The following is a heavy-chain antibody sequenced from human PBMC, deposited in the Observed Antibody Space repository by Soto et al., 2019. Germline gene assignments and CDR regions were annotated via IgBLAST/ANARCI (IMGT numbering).Heavy chain of an antibody. CDR1: GGTFSIYG. J-gene: IGHJ6*02. CDR3: ARILKPPAGHYYYYYGMDV. CDR2: IIPILTTP. Sequence: SVKVSCKASGGTFSIYGFSWVRQAPGQGPEWIGGIIPILTTPNYAQKFQGRVTIVADESTTTVYMELSSLKFEDTAVYYCARILKPPAGHYYYYYGMDVWGQGTTVTVSS. V-gene: IGHV1-69*13.